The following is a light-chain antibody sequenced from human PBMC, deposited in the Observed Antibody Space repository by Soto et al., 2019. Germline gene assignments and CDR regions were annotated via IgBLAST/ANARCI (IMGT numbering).Light chain of an antibody. CDR1: QSVGSN. Sequence: EIVMTQSPATLSVSPGERATLSCRASQSVGSNIAWYQQKPGQAPRLLIYGASTRATGIPARFSGSGSGTEFTLTISSLQSEDFAVYYCQQYNNWPLTFGGGTKVEIK. V-gene: IGKV3-15*01. CDR2: GAS. CDR3: QQYNNWPLT. J-gene: IGKJ4*01.